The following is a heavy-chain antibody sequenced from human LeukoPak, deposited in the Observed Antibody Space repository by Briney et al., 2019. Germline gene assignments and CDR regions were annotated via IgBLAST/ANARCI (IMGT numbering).Heavy chain of an antibody. J-gene: IGHJ1*01. CDR1: VFTFSSYW. Sequence: HSGGSLRLSCAASVFTFSSYWMSWVRQAPGKGLEWVANIKQDGSEKYYVDSVKGRFTISRDNAKNSLYLQMNSLRAEDTAVYYCAREYSSGWDAEYFQHWGQGTLVTVSS. CDR2: IKQDGSEK. CDR3: AREYSSGWDAEYFQH. D-gene: IGHD6-19*01. V-gene: IGHV3-7*01.